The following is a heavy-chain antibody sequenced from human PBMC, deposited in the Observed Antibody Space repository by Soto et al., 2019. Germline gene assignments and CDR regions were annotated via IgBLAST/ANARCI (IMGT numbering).Heavy chain of an antibody. Sequence: GESLKISCAASGFTFSSYGMHWVRQAPGKGLEWVAVIWYDGSNKYYADSVKGRFTISRDNSKNTLYLQMNSLRAEDTAMYYCARDRELWFGEVNWFDPWGQGTLVTVSS. J-gene: IGHJ5*02. CDR3: ARDRELWFGEVNWFDP. V-gene: IGHV3-33*01. CDR1: GFTFSSYG. D-gene: IGHD3-10*01. CDR2: IWYDGSNK.